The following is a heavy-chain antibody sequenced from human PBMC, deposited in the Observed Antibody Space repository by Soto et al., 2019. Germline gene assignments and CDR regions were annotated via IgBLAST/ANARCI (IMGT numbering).Heavy chain of an antibody. V-gene: IGHV3-23*01. Sequence: EVQLLESGGGLVQPGGSLRLSCAASGFTFSSYAMSWVRQAPGKGLEWVSTTSGSGGSTYYADSVKGRFTISRDNSKNTFYLQMNSLRAEDMAVYYWAEVGGYGSGSYYSDDWGQGTLVTVSS. CDR1: GFTFSSYA. D-gene: IGHD3-10*01. CDR2: TSGSGGST. J-gene: IGHJ4*02. CDR3: AEVGGYGSGSYYSDD.